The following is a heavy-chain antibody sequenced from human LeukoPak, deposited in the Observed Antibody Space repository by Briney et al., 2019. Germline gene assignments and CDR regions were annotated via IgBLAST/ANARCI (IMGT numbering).Heavy chain of an antibody. Sequence: GGSLRLSCAASGFPFSSYAMSWVRQAPGRGRGWVSAISGSGGSTYYEDPVKGRSTISRDNSKNTRYLQMKSRRAEDTPVYYCAKDVPADSSSWYGWFDPWGQGTLVTVSS. CDR3: AKDVPADSSSWYGWFDP. J-gene: IGHJ5*02. CDR1: GFPFSSYA. CDR2: ISGSGGST. D-gene: IGHD6-13*01. V-gene: IGHV3-23*01.